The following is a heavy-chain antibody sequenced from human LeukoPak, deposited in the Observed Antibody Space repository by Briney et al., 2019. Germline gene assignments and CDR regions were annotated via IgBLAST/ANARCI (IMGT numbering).Heavy chain of an antibody. D-gene: IGHD1-26*01. V-gene: IGHV4-4*02. CDR1: GGSISSSNW. J-gene: IGHJ3*02. CDR3: ARVGGSYFLHAFDI. Sequence: SETLSLTCAVSGGSISSSNWWSWVRQPPGKGLKWIGEIYHSGSTNYNPSLKSRVTISVDKSKNQFSLKLSSVTAADTAVYYCARVGGSYFLHAFDIWGQGTMVTVSS. CDR2: IYHSGST.